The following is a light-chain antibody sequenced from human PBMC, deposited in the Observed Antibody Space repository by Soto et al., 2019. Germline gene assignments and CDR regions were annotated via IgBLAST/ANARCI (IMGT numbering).Light chain of an antibody. Sequence: QSALTQPRSVSGSPGQSVTISCTGTSSDVGAYNYVSWYQHHPGKAPKFIMSDVNKRPSGVPDRFSGSKSGNTAYLTISGLRAEDDADYHCCSYAGDNTFDVFGTGTKLTVL. CDR3: CSYAGDNTFDV. CDR2: DVN. V-gene: IGLV2-11*01. CDR1: SSDVGAYNY. J-gene: IGLJ1*01.